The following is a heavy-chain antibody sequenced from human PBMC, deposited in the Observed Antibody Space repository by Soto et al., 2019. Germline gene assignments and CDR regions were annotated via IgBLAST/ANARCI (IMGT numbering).Heavy chain of an antibody. J-gene: IGHJ6*02. CDR2: ISGSGGST. D-gene: IGHD1-20*01. CDR3: AKDRGNWIRYSYYGMDV. Sequence: PXESLRLSCAASGFSFSSYAMSWVRQAPGKGLEWVSAISGSGGSTYYADSVKGRFTISRDNSKNTLYLQMNSLRAEDTAVYYCAKDRGNWIRYSYYGMDVWGQGTTVTVSS. V-gene: IGHV3-23*01. CDR1: GFSFSSYA.